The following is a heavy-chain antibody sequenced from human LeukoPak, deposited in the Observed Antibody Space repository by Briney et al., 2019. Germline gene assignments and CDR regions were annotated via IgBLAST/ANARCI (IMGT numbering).Heavy chain of an antibody. J-gene: IGHJ4*02. D-gene: IGHD3-22*01. V-gene: IGHV3-48*01. CDR2: ISSSSSTI. CDR1: GFTFSSYS. CDR3: ARDRAARNDYYDSSGYYF. Sequence: PGGSLRLSCAASGFTFSSYSMNWVRQAPGKGLEWASYISSSSSTIYYADSVKGRFTISRDNAKNSLYLQMNSLRAEDTAVYYCARDRAARNDYYDSSGYYFWGQGTLVTVSS.